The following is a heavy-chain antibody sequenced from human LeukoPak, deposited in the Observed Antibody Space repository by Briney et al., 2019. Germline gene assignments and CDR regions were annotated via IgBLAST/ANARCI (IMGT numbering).Heavy chain of an antibody. V-gene: IGHV3-21*04. CDR2: ITRSSIYI. J-gene: IGHJ4*02. CDR1: GFTFSSYS. CDR3: AKGGYGDFRGDY. Sequence: GGSLRLSCAVSGFTFSSYSMNWVRQAPGKGLEWVSSITRSSIYIYYGDSVKGRFTISRDNAKNSLYLQMTSLRAEDTAIYYCAKGGYGDFRGDYWGQGTLVTV. D-gene: IGHD4-17*01.